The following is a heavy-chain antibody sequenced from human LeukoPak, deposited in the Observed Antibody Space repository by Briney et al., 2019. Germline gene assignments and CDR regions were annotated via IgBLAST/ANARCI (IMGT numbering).Heavy chain of an antibody. Sequence: GGSLRLSCAASGFTFDDYAMHWVRQAPGRGLEWVSGINWNSGRIGYADSVKGRFTISRDNAKNSLFLQMNSLRAEDTAVYYCARVLRYCSGGNCYSGGLGYMDVWGKGTTVTISS. CDR1: GFTFDDYA. D-gene: IGHD2-15*01. V-gene: IGHV3-9*01. CDR3: ARVLRYCSGGNCYSGGLGYMDV. CDR2: INWNSGRI. J-gene: IGHJ6*03.